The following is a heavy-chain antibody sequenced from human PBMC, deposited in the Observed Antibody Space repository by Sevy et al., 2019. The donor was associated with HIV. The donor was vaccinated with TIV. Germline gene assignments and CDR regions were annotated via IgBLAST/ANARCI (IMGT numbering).Heavy chain of an antibody. V-gene: IGHV3-11*06. CDR2: ISSSSSYT. D-gene: IGHD3-22*01. J-gene: IGHJ3*02. CDR1: GFTFSDYY. Sequence: GGSLRLSCAASGFTFSDYYMSWIRQAPGKGLEWVSYISSSSSYTNYADSVKGRFTISRDNAKNSLYLQMNSLRAEDTAVYYCARGLTYYYDSSGYFWSFAFDIWGQGTMVTVSS. CDR3: ARGLTYYYDSSGYFWSFAFDI.